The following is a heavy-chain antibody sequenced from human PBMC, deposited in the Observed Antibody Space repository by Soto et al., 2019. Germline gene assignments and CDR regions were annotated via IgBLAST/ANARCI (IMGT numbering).Heavy chain of an antibody. CDR1: GFTFDNYA. D-gene: IGHD3-16*01. CDR2: ISVGSYDI. CDR3: ARDHLWAFEY. V-gene: IGHV3-21*02. Sequence: EVQLVESGGGLVKPGGDLRLSCVASGFTFDNYAMNWVRQAPGKGLEWLSWISVGSYDIDYSDSVNGRFTISRDNAKNSLYLQLNSLKDEDTAVYYCARDHLWAFEYWGQGTLVTVTS. J-gene: IGHJ4*02.